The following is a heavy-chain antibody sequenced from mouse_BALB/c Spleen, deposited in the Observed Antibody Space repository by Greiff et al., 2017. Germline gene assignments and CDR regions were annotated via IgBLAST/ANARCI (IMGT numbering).Heavy chain of an antibody. D-gene: IGHD2-14*01. CDR3: ARSGTWYFDV. Sequence: EVQRVESGGGLVQPGGSRKLSCAASGFTFSSFGMHWVRQAPEKGLEWVAYICSGSSTIYYADTVKGRFTISRDNPKNTLFLQMTSLRSEDTAMYYCARSGTWYFDVWGAGTTVTVSS. CDR1: GFTFSSFG. CDR2: ICSGSSTI. V-gene: IGHV5-17*02. J-gene: IGHJ1*01.